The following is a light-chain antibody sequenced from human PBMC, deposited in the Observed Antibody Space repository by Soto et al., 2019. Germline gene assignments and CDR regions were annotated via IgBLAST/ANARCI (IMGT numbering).Light chain of an antibody. CDR2: RHT. CDR3: AAWDDSLSGWV. V-gene: IGLV1-47*01. J-gene: IGLJ3*02. Sequence: QSVLTQPPSASGTPGQRVTISCSGGSSNIGTNHVYWYQHLPGTAPTLLIYRHTLRPSGVPDRFSASKSGTSASLAISGLRSDDEADYYCAAWDDSLSGWVFGGGTKVTVL. CDR1: SSNIGTNH.